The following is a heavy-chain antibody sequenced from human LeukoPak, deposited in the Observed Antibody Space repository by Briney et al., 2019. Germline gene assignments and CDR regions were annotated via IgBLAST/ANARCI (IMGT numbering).Heavy chain of an antibody. D-gene: IGHD2-2*01. CDR2: IYYSGST. CDR1: GGSISSSSYY. Sequence: SETLSLTCTVSGGSISSSSYYWGWIRQPPGKGLEWIGSIYYSGSTYYNPSLKSRVTISVDTSKNQFSLKLSSVTAADTAVYYCARHGPYAPGGWFDPWGQGTLVTVSS. J-gene: IGHJ5*02. CDR3: ARHGPYAPGGWFDP. V-gene: IGHV4-39*01.